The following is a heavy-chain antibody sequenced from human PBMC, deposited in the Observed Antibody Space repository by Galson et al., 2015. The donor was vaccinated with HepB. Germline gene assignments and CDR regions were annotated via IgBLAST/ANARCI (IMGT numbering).Heavy chain of an antibody. CDR3: ARRKNWNYVGAFDI. J-gene: IGHJ3*02. D-gene: IGHD1-7*01. Sequence: LQESGPGLVKPSETLSLTCAVSGGSISSGGYSWSWIRQPPGKGLEWIGYIYHSGSTYYNPSLRSRVTISVDTSKNQFSLKLSSVTAADTAVYYWARRKNWNYVGAFDIWGQGTMVTVSS. CDR1: GGSISSGGYS. V-gene: IGHV4-30-2*01. CDR2: IYHSGST.